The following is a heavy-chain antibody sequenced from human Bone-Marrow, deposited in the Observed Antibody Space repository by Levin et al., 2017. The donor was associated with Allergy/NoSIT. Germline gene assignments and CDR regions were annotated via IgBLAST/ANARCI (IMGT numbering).Heavy chain of an antibody. CDR2: IYYDGSA. J-gene: IGHJ6*02. D-gene: IGHD2/OR15-2a*01. CDR3: AGEPNSPYYYHYGLDV. CDR1: GGSISDDSYY. V-gene: IGHV4-39*07. Sequence: SETLSLTCTVSGGSISDDSYYWAWVRQPPGKGLEWVGSIYYDGSAYYNPSLKTRLTISVDTSKNQFSLRVNSVTAVDTAVYYCAGEPNSPYYYHYGLDVWGPGTTVTVSS.